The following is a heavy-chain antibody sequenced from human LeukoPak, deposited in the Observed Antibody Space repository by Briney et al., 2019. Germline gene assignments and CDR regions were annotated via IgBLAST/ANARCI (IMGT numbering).Heavy chain of an antibody. CDR1: GYTYTGYA. V-gene: IGHV1-18*01. CDR3: ARDRGAGYSSSWYNY. Sequence: ASVKVSCKASGYTYTGYAMHWVRPAPAQGLEWMGWISAYNGNTNYAQKLQGRVTMTTDTSTSTAYMELRSLRSDDTAVYYCARDRGAGYSSSWYNYWGQGTLVTVSS. CDR2: ISAYNGNT. D-gene: IGHD6-13*01. J-gene: IGHJ4*02.